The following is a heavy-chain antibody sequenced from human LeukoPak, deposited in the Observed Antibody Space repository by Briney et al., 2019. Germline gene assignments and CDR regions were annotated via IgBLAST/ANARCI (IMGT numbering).Heavy chain of an antibody. J-gene: IGHJ4*02. CDR3: AGRRGIYTLFDY. D-gene: IGHD2-2*02. Sequence: PSETLSLTCTVSGGSISSYYSSWIRQLPGKGLEWIGNIYHSGSTYYNPSLKSRVSISVDTSRNQISLKLISVTAADTAVYHCAGRRGIYTLFDYWGQGTLVTVSS. CDR1: GGSISSYY. V-gene: IGHV4-59*04. CDR2: IYHSGST.